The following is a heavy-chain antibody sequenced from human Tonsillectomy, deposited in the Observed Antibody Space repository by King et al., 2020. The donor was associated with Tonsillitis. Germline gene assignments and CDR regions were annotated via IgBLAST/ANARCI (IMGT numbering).Heavy chain of an antibody. D-gene: IGHD3-22*01. Sequence: VQLVESGGGLVKPGGYLRLSCAASGFTFSDYYMSWIRQAPGKGLEWVSYISSSSSYTNYADSVKGRFTISRDNAKNSLYLQMNSLRAEDTAVYYCARRYYDSSGYNFDYWGQGTLVTVSS. CDR1: GFTFSDYY. CDR3: ARRYYDSSGYNFDY. J-gene: IGHJ4*02. CDR2: ISSSSSYT. V-gene: IGHV3-11*06.